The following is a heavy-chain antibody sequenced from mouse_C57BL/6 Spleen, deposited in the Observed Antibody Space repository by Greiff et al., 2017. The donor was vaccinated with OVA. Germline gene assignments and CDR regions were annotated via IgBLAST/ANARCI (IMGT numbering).Heavy chain of an antibody. Sequence: EVKVVESGGGLVQPKGSLKLSCAASGFSFNTYAMNWVRQAPGKGLEWVARIRSKSNNYATYYADSVKDRFTISRDDSESMLYLQMNNLKTEDTAMYYCVRPNWDVGAMDYWGQGTSVTVSS. CDR3: VRPNWDVGAMDY. CDR1: GFSFNTYA. D-gene: IGHD4-1*02. V-gene: IGHV10-1*01. CDR2: IRSKSNNYAT. J-gene: IGHJ4*01.